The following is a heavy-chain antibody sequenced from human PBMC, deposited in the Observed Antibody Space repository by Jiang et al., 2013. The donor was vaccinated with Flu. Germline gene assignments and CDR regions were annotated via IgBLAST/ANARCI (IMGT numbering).Heavy chain of an antibody. J-gene: IGHJ6*02. CDR3: ARAFADSGSSRANDYYYGMDV. CDR2: IIPIFGTA. V-gene: IGHV1-69*01. Sequence: SVKVSCKASGGTFSSYAISWVRQAPGQGLEWMGGIIPIFGTANYAQKFQGRVTITADESTSTAYMELSSLRSEDTAVYYCARAFADSGSSRANDYYYGMDVWGQGTTVTVSS. D-gene: IGHD1-26*01. CDR1: GGTFSSYA.